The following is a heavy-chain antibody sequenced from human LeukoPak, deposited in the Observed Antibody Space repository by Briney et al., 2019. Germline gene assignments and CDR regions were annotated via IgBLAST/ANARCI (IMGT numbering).Heavy chain of an antibody. CDR2: IYYSGTT. CDR3: WGRSRRWKNWFHP. Sequence: LETLSLTCTVSGVSIDSNSWTWIRQPPGKGLEWIGYIYYSGTTNYNPSLKSRVTISVDMSKNQFSLKLSSVRAGNTVVYYWWGRSRRWKNWFHPWGERT. J-gene: IGHJ5*02. D-gene: IGHD6-13*01. V-gene: IGHV4-59*01. CDR1: GVSIDSNS.